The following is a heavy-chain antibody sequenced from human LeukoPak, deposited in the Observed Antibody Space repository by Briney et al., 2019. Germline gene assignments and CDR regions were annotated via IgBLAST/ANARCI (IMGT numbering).Heavy chain of an antibody. V-gene: IGHV4-39*07. D-gene: IGHD3-3*01. CDR1: RGSISTSNYY. CDR3: ARDSGYYDFWSGYFLSATPGGGFAP. CDR2: IFYSGST. J-gene: IGHJ5*02. Sequence: PSETLSLTCTVSRGSISTSNYYWGWVRQPPGKALEWIGNIFYSGSTYYSPSLKSRVTISLDTSRNQFSLKMSSVTDADTAVYYCARDSGYYDFWSGYFLSATPGGGFAPWGQGTLVTVSS.